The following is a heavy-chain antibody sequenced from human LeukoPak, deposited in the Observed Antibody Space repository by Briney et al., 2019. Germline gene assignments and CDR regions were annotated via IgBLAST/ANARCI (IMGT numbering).Heavy chain of an antibody. V-gene: IGHV4-38-2*02. J-gene: IGHJ6*03. CDR1: GYSISSGYY. CDR3: ARVHYGSGSLYYYYYYMDV. D-gene: IGHD3-10*01. CDR2: IYHSGST. Sequence: SETLSLTCTVSGYSISSGYYWGWLRQPPGKGLEWIGSIYHSGSTYYNPSLKSRVTISVDTSKNQFSLKLSSVTAADTAVYYCARVHYGSGSLYYYYYYMDVWGKGTTVTISS.